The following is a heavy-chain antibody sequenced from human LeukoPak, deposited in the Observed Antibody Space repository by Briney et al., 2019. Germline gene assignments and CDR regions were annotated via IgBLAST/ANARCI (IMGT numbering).Heavy chain of an antibody. J-gene: IGHJ4*02. D-gene: IGHD2-2*01. Sequence: GGSLRLSCAASGFTFSSYAMSWVRQAPGKGLEWVSANSGSGGSTYYADSVKGRFTISRDNSKNTLYLQMNSLRAEDTAVYYCAKDIVVVPAAIGYWGQGTLVTVSS. CDR2: NSGSGGST. CDR1: GFTFSSYA. CDR3: AKDIVVVPAAIGY. V-gene: IGHV3-23*01.